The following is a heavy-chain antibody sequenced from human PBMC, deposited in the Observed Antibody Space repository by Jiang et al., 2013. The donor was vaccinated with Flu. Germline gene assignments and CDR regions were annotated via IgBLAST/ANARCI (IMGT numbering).Heavy chain of an antibody. CDR2: IIPIFGTA. V-gene: IGHV1-69*01. CDR1: GGTFSSYA. J-gene: IGHJ6*02. Sequence: GAEVKKPGSSVKVSCKASGGTFSSYAISWVRQAPGQGLEWMGGIIPIFGTANYAQKFQGRVTITADESTSTAYMELSSLRSEDTAVYYCARQLYGDYDLFYYYYGMDVWGQGTTVTVSS. D-gene: IGHD4-17*01. CDR3: ARQLYGDYDLFYYYYGMDV.